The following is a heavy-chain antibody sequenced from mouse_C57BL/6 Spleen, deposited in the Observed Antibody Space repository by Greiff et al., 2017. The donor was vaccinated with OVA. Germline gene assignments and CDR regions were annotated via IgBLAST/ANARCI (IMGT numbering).Heavy chain of an antibody. Sequence: QVQLQQPGAELVKPGASVKLSCKASGYTFTSYWMHWVKQRPGQGLEWIGMIHPNSGSSNYNEKFKSKATLTVDKSSSTAYMQLSSLTSEDSAVYYWARGTLLWGEENAMDYWGQGTSVTVSS. CDR3: ARGTLLWGEENAMDY. D-gene: IGHD2-10*01. CDR2: IHPNSGSS. CDR1: GYTFTSYW. J-gene: IGHJ4*01. V-gene: IGHV1-64*01.